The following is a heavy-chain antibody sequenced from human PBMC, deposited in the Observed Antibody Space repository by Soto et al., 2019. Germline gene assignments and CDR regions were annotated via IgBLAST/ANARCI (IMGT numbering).Heavy chain of an antibody. V-gene: IGHV4-59*11. D-gene: IGHD3-22*01. CDR2: VSSTGST. CDR3: ARFSPPRKSYDSNPGWFDP. J-gene: IGHJ5*02. Sequence: SHTLSLTCTVSGGSLNSHYWTWIRQSPGKGLEWIGYVSSTGSTNYNPSLKSRVILSLDTSTSEVSLSLTSVTAADAAVYFCARFSPPRKSYDSNPGWFDPWGQGIMVTVSS. CDR1: GGSLNSHY.